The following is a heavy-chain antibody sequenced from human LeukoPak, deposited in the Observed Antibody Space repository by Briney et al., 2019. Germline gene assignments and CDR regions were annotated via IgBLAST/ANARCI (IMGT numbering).Heavy chain of an antibody. CDR1: GGSISSGGYY. CDR2: IYYSGST. Sequence: SQTLSLTCTVSGGSISSGGYYWSWIRQHPGKGLEWIGYIYYSGSTYYNPSLKSRVTISVDTSKNQFSLKLCSVTAADTAVYYCARTRARQYYFDYWGQGTLVTVSS. D-gene: IGHD4-11*01. J-gene: IGHJ4*02. V-gene: IGHV4-31*03. CDR3: ARTRARQYYFDY.